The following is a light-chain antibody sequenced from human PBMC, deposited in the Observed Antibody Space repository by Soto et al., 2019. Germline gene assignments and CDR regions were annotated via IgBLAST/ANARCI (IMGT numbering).Light chain of an antibody. CDR1: TSDVGRYNY. J-gene: IGLJ1*01. Sequence: QSVLTQPASVSGSPGQSITISCTGTTSDVGRYNYVSWYQQHPGKAPKLIIYDVSNRPSGVSNRFSSSKSGNTASLTISGLQAEDEADYYCNSYTSSSTYVFGTGTKVTV. CDR3: NSYTSSSTYV. CDR2: DVS. V-gene: IGLV2-14*01.